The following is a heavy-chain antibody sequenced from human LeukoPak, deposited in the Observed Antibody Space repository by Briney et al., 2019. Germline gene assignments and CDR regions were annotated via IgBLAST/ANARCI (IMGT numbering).Heavy chain of an antibody. Sequence: PSETLPLTCTVSGDSISSYYWSCIRQPPGKGLEWSGYIYHSWSTNYNPSLKSRVTISADTSKDQFSLKLASVTAADTAVYYCATGYSSTWYYFDYWGQGTLVTVSS. CDR1: GDSISSYY. CDR2: IYHSWST. D-gene: IGHD6-13*01. V-gene: IGHV4-59*01. CDR3: ATGYSSTWYYFDY. J-gene: IGHJ4*02.